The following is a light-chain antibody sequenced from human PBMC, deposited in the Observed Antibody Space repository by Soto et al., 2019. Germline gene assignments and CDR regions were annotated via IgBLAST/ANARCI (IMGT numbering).Light chain of an antibody. J-gene: IGKJ1*01. CDR3: QQYGSSPQT. Sequence: EIVLTQSPGSLSLSPGERATLSCRASQSVSSSYLAWYQQKPGQAPRLLMYGASSGATGIPGRFSGSGSGTDFNITIRRLELEDFAVYYCQQYGSSPQTLGQGTKVDI. CDR1: QSVSSSY. V-gene: IGKV3-20*01. CDR2: GAS.